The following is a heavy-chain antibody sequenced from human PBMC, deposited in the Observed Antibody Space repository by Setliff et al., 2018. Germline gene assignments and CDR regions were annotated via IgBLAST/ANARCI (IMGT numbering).Heavy chain of an antibody. V-gene: IGHV3-33*03. CDR1: GFTFFNHA. J-gene: IGHJ4*02. CDR3: VTDPPGSGWSFDS. CDR2: IWSDGINK. D-gene: IGHD6-19*01. Sequence: GGSLRLSCGASGFTFFNHAMHWVRQTPGKGLEWVAMIWSDGINKYYGASVKGRFTVSRDNSKKMVYLEMNTLGAEDTALYYCVTDPPGSGWSFDSWGQGPWSPS.